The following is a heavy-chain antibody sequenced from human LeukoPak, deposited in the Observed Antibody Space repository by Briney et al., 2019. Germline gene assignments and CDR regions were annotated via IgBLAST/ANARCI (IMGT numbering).Heavy chain of an antibody. CDR3: ARETYYYGSGSYSPDY. CDR2: IYYSGST. D-gene: IGHD3-10*01. CDR1: GGSISSDY. V-gene: IGHV4-59*01. Sequence: SETLSLTCTVSGGSISSDYWSWIRQPPGRGLEWIGYIYYSGSTNYNPSLKSRVTISVDTSGNQFSLKLSSVTAADTAVYYCARETYYYGSGSYSPDYWGQGTLVTVSS. J-gene: IGHJ4*02.